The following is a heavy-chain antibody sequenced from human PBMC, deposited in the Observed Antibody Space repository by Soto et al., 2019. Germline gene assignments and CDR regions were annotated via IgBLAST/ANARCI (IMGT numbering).Heavy chain of an antibody. CDR2: ISGSGGST. CDR3: AKDRDPGVGATAFDY. CDR1: GFTFSSYA. V-gene: IGHV3-23*01. D-gene: IGHD1-26*01. Sequence: GGSLRLSCAASGFTFSSYAMSWVRQAPGKGLEWVSAISGSGGSTYYADPVKGRCPSSRDNSKNTLYLQMNSLRAEDTAVYYCAKDRDPGVGATAFDYWGQGTLVTVSS. J-gene: IGHJ4*02.